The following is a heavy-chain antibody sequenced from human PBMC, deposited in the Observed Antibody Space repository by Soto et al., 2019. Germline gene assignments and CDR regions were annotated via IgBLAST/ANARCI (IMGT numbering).Heavy chain of an antibody. CDR3: ARLYCSSSSCYSVGAFDL. J-gene: IGHJ3*01. V-gene: IGHV3-33*01. D-gene: IGHD2-2*01. CDR2: IWFDGSDK. CDR1: GFTFSSYG. Sequence: PGGSLRLSCAASGFTFSSYGMHWVRQAPGKGLEWVALIWFDGSDKYYVDSVKGRFTISRDNSKNTVHLQMNSLRVEDTAVYYCARLYCSSSSCYSVGAFDLWGQGTMVTVSS.